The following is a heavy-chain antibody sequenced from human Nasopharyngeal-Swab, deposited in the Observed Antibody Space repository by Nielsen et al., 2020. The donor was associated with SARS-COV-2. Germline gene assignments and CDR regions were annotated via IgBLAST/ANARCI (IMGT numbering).Heavy chain of an antibody. J-gene: IGHJ4*02. CDR2: VYYSGSP. Sequence: SQTLSLTCPLSGGSMSSYYWSWIRQPPGKGLEWIGYVYYSGSPSYHPSLKSRVTISVDTSKHQFSLKLTSVTAADTAVYYCARGLAAAWYGIYYFDYWGQGTLVTVSS. D-gene: IGHD6-13*01. CDR3: ARGLAAAWYGIYYFDY. V-gene: IGHV4-59*13. CDR1: GGSMSSYY.